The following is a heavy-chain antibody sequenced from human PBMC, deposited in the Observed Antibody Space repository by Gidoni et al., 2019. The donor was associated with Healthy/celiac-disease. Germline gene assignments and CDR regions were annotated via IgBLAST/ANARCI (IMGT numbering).Heavy chain of an antibody. CDR3: ARDDKYYGLDV. J-gene: IGHJ6*02. Sequence: QLQLQESGPGLVKHSETLSPTCTGSGGSISSSSYYWGWLRQPPGKGLEWIGSIYYSGSTYSNPSLKSRVTISVDTSKTQFSLKLSAVTAADTAVYYRARDDKYYGLDVWGQGTTVTVSS. CDR1: GGSISSSSYY. CDR2: IYYSGST. D-gene: IGHD3-22*01. V-gene: IGHV4-39*07.